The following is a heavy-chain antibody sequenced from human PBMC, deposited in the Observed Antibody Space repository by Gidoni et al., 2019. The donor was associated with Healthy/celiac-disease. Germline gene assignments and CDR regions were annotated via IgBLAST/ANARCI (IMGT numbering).Heavy chain of an antibody. D-gene: IGHD3-22*01. V-gene: IGHV3-15*01. CDR2: IKSKTDVGKT. CDR1: GFTFSTAW. Sequence: EVQLVESGGCLVKPGGSLRLSCAASGFTFSTAWMSWVRQAPGKGVEWVGRIKSKTDVGKTDYAAPVKGRFTISRDDSKNTLYLQMNSLKTEDTAVYYCTTDGSVVVITPYPENFDYWGQGTLVTVSS. CDR3: TTDGSVVVITPYPENFDY. J-gene: IGHJ4*02.